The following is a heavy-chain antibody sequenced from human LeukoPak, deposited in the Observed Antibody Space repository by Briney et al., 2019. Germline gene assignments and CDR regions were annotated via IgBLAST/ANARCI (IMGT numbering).Heavy chain of an antibody. CDR1: GFTFSRYA. D-gene: IGHD3-22*01. CDR3: AKHGNYDTSGFYYVHF. V-gene: IGHV3-23*01. J-gene: IGHJ4*02. Sequence: GASLRLSCVASGFTFSRYAMSWVRQAPGKGLEWVSVISGSGGSTYYADSLKGRFTVSRGNSNNTLYLQMNGLRAEDTAVYYCAKHGNYDTSGFYYVHFWGQGTLVTVSS. CDR2: ISGSGGST.